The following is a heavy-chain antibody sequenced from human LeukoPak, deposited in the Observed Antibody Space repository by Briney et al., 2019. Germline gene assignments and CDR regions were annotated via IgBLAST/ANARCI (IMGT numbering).Heavy chain of an antibody. CDR1: GFTLSSYA. CDR2: ISTNGGST. D-gene: IGHD3-22*01. V-gene: IGHV3-23*01. J-gene: IGHJ4*02. Sequence: GGSLRLSCAASGFTLSSYAMSWVRQAPGKGLEWVSGISTNGGSTSYADSVKGRFTISRDNSKNTLYLQMNSLRAEDTAVYYCAREMLYYYDSSGLRPFDYWGQGTLVTVSS. CDR3: AREMLYYYDSSGLRPFDY.